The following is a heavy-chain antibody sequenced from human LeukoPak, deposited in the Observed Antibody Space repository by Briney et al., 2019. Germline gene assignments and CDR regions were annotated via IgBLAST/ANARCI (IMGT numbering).Heavy chain of an antibody. V-gene: IGHV3-20*04. Sequence: PGGSLRLSCAASGFTFEDYGMSWVRQAPGKGLEWVSGINWNGGSTGYVDSVKGRFTISRDNSKNTLYLQMNSLRAEDTAVYYCARDGVVDTAMVPLRYYGMDVWGQGTTVTVSS. CDR1: GFTFEDYG. D-gene: IGHD5-18*01. CDR2: INWNGGST. CDR3: ARDGVVDTAMVPLRYYGMDV. J-gene: IGHJ6*02.